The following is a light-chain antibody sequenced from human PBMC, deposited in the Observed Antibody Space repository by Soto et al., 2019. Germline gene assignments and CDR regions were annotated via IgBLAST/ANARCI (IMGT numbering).Light chain of an antibody. J-gene: IGKJ1*01. CDR1: QSLRSS. Sequence: ETMMTQSPDTVSVSLGERATLACRASQSLRSSRAWYQQKPGQAPRLLIYDASTRATGIPARFSGSGSGTDFTLTISGLQSEDFAVYYCQQYNNWPRTFGQGTKVDIK. CDR3: QQYNNWPRT. V-gene: IGKV3-15*01. CDR2: DAS.